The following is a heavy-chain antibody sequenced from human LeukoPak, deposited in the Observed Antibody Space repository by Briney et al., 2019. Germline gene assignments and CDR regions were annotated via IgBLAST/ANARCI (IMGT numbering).Heavy chain of an antibody. V-gene: IGHV3-30*04. Sequence: GGSLRLSCAASGFTFSSYAMHWVRQAPGKGLEWVAVISYDGSNKYYADSVKGRFTISRDNSKNTLYLQMNSLRADDTAVYYCARATPTTVTGVGFDPWGQGTLVTVSS. D-gene: IGHD4-17*01. CDR1: GFTFSSYA. J-gene: IGHJ5*02. CDR2: ISYDGSNK. CDR3: ARATPTTVTGVGFDP.